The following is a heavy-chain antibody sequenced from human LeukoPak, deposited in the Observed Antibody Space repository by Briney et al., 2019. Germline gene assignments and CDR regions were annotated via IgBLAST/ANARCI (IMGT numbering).Heavy chain of an antibody. CDR1: GYTFTGYY. Sequence: AAVRVSCKASGYTFTGYYMHWVRQAPGQGVERMGWMNPNSGNTGYAQKFQGRGTMTRKTAIRTAYMELRRVRSEDTAVYYCARVRCIKAGYNCRPFDYWGQGTLVTVSS. D-gene: IGHD5-24*01. J-gene: IGHJ4*02. CDR3: ARVRCIKAGYNCRPFDY. CDR2: MNPNSGNT. V-gene: IGHV1-8*02.